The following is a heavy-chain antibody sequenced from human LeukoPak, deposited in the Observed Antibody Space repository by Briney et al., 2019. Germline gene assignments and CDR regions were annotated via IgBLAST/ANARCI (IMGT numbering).Heavy chain of an antibody. D-gene: IGHD2-21*02. V-gene: IGHV3-23*01. CDR2: ISGSGGST. CDR3: QRGATADTRHLDY. CDR1: GFTFSSYA. J-gene: IGHJ4*02. Sequence: PGGSLRLSCAASGFTFSSYAMSWVRQAPGKGLEWVSAISGSGGSTYYADSVKGRFTISRDNTKNSVYLQMYSLRDEDTAVYYCQRGATADTRHLDYWGQGTLVTVSS.